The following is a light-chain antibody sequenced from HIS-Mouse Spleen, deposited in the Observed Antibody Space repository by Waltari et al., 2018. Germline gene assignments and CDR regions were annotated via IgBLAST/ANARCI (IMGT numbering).Light chain of an antibody. CDR3: CSYAGSSTWV. CDR1: SSDVGSYNL. J-gene: IGLJ3*02. V-gene: IGLV2-23*01. CDR2: EGS. Sequence: QSALTQPASVSGSPGQSITISCTGPSSDVGSYNLVPWYQQPPGKAPKLMIYEGSKRPSGVSNRFSGSKSGNTASLTISGLQAEDEADYYCCSYAGSSTWVFGGGTKLTVL.